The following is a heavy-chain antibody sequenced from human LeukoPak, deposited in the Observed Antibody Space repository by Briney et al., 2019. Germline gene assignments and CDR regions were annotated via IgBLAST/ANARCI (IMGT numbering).Heavy chain of an antibody. CDR2: IYYSGST. J-gene: IGHJ4*02. CDR1: GGSISSGDYY. D-gene: IGHD6-6*01. CDR3: ASEDSSSSYFDY. Sequence: NPSQTLSLTRTVSGGSISSGDYYWSWIRQPPGKGLEWIGYIYYSGSTYYNPSLKSRVTISVDTSKNQFSLKLSSVTAADTAVYYCASEDSSSSYFDYWGQGTLVTVSS. V-gene: IGHV4-30-4*08.